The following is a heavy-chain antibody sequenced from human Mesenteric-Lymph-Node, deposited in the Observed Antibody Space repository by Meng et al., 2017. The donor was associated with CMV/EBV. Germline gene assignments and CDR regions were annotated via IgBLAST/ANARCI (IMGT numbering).Heavy chain of an antibody. CDR1: GGSISSDDYY. CDR3: ARDSRGSYTVNHYYYYGMDV. V-gene: IGHV4-61*08. D-gene: IGHD1-26*01. J-gene: IGHJ6*02. Sequence: SETLSLTCTVSGGSISSDDYYWSWIRQPPGKGLAWIGYIYYSGSTNYNPSLKSRVTISVDTSKNQFSLKLSSVTAADTAVYYCARDSRGSYTVNHYYYYGMDVWGQGTTVTVSS. CDR2: IYYSGST.